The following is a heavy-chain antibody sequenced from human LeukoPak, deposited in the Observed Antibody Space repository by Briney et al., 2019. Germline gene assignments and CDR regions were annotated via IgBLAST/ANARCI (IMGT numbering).Heavy chain of an antibody. V-gene: IGHV1-2*02. CDR1: GYTFTGYY. CDR2: INPNSGGT. Sequence: ASVKVSCKASGYTFTGYYMHWVRQAPGQGLEWMGWINPNSGGTNYAQKFQGRVTMTRDTSISTAYMELSRLRSDDTAVYYCARDRSSRYSSSEGCFDPWGQGTLVTVSS. CDR3: ARDRSSRYSSSEGCFDP. D-gene: IGHD6-13*01. J-gene: IGHJ5*02.